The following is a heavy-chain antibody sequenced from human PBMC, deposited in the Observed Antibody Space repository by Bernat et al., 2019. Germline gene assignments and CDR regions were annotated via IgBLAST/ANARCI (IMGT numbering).Heavy chain of an antibody. D-gene: IGHD6-13*01. V-gene: IGHV3-30-3*01. Sequence: QVQLVESGGGVVQPGRSLRLSCAASGFTFSSYAMHWVRQAPGKGLEWVAVISYDGSNKYYADSVKGRFTISRDNSKNTLYLQMNSLRAEDTAVYYWARPGYSSSWYPAYYYGMDVWGQGTTVTVSS. CDR1: GFTFSSYA. CDR3: ARPGYSSSWYPAYYYGMDV. CDR2: ISYDGSNK. J-gene: IGHJ6*02.